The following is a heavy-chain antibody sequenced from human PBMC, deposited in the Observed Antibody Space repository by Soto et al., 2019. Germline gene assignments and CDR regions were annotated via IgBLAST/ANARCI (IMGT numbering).Heavy chain of an antibody. CDR2: INQSGST. V-gene: IGHV4-34*01. CDR1: SGSFSGYY. Sequence: LSLTCAVYSGSFSGYYWSWIRQPPGKGLEWIGEINQSGSTNYKSSLKSRVTISVDTSKNQFSLKLSSVTAADTAVYYCAAADWGHNFYYGMDVWGQGTTVTVSS. CDR3: AAADWGHNFYYGMDV. D-gene: IGHD7-27*01. J-gene: IGHJ6*02.